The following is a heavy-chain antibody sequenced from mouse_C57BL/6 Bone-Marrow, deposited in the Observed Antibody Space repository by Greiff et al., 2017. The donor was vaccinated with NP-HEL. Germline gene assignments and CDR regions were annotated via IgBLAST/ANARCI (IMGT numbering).Heavy chain of an antibody. CDR1: GFTFSDYG. D-gene: IGHD1-1*01. Sequence: EVKLVESGGGLVKPGGSLKLSCAASGFTFSDYGMHWVRQAPEKGLEWVAYISSGSSTIYYADTVKGRFTISRDNAKNTLFLQMTSLRSEDTAMYYCARGYGRGYYAMDYWGQGTSVTVSS. CDR3: ARGYGRGYYAMDY. CDR2: ISSGSSTI. J-gene: IGHJ4*01. V-gene: IGHV5-17*01.